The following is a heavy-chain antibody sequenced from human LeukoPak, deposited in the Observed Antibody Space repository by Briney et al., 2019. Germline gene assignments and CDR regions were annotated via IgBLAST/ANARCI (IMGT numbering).Heavy chain of an antibody. CDR2: ISYDGSNK. V-gene: IGHV3-30*18. D-gene: IGHD3-10*01. CDR3: AKHVHYLWFDP. J-gene: IGHJ5*02. Sequence: GGSLRLSCAASGLTFSSYGMHWVRQAPGKGLEWVAVISYDGSNKYYADSVKGRFTISRDNSKNTLYLRMNSLRAEDTAVYYCAKHVHYLWFDPWGQGTLVTVSS. CDR1: GLTFSSYG.